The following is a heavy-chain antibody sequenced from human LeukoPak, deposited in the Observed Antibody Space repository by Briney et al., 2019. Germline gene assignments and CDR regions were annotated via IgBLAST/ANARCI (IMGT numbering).Heavy chain of an antibody. CDR3: ARDAGEYYFDY. J-gene: IGHJ4*02. CDR2: ISYDGSNK. Sequence: PGGSLRLSCAASGFTFSSYAMHWVRQAPGKGLEWVAVISYDGSNKYYADSVKGRFTISRDNSKNTLCLQMNSLRAEDTAVYYCARDAGEYYFDYWGQGTLVTVSS. CDR1: GFTFSSYA. V-gene: IGHV3-30-3*01. D-gene: IGHD3-10*01.